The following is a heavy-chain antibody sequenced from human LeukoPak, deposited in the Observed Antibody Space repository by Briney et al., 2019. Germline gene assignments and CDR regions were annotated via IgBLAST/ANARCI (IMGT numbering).Heavy chain of an antibody. CDR1: GGTFSSYA. D-gene: IGHD2-21*02. CDR3: ARGGRGVTNDWFDP. CDR2: IIPIFGTA. J-gene: IGHJ5*02. Sequence: SVKVSCKASGGTFSSYAISWVRQAPGQGLEWMGGIIPIFGTANYAQKFQGRVTITTDESTSTAYMELSSLRSEDTAVYYCARGGRGVTNDWFDPWGQGTLVTVSS. V-gene: IGHV1-69*05.